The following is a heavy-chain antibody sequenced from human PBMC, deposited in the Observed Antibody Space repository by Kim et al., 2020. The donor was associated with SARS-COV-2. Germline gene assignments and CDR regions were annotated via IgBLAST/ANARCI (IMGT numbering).Heavy chain of an antibody. V-gene: IGHV3-23*01. Sequence: YYAKSVKGRFTISRDNSKSSLYLQMNSLRADDTAVYYCMKDPDEGGPTTSDWGEGTLVTVSS. D-gene: IGHD3-16*01. J-gene: IGHJ4*02. CDR3: MKDPDEGGPTTSD.